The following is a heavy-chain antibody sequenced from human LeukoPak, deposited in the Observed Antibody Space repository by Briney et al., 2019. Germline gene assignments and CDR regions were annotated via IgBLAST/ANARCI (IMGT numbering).Heavy chain of an antibody. CDR1: GFTFSNYA. J-gene: IGHJ4*02. V-gene: IGHV3-23*01. Sequence: PGGSLRLSCAASGFTFSNYAMSWVRQAPGKGLEWVSGISGSGTNTYYADSVKGRFTISRDNSKNTLYLQMSTLRAEDTALYYCAKPFSGWYEGIDYWGQGTLVTVSS. CDR3: AKPFSGWYEGIDY. CDR2: ISGSGTNT. D-gene: IGHD6-19*01.